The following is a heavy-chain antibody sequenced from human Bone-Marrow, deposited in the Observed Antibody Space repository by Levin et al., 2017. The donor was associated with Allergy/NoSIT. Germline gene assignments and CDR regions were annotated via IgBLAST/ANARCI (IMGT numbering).Heavy chain of an antibody. D-gene: IGHD3-3*01. Sequence: GGSLRLSCAASGFTFHKYAMSWVRQAPGKGPEWVSAISSNGTTTFYADSVKGRFTISRDNSRNILFLQMNSLRVDDTAEYYCAKIPGFWSGSDSGFDRWGQGTTVTVSS. CDR1: GFTFHKYA. V-gene: IGHV3-23*01. CDR2: ISSNGTTT. J-gene: IGHJ6*02. CDR3: AKIPGFWSGSDSGFDR.